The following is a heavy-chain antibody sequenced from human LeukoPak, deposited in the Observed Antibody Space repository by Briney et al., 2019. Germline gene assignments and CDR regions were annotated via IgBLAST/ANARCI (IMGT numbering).Heavy chain of an antibody. D-gene: IGHD2-8*01. CDR1: GGSISSSRYC. CDR2: IYYSGSS. CDR3: ARLLMGSHLIDY. Sequence: PSETLSLTCTVSGGSISSSRYCWGWIRQPPGKGLEWIGSIYYSGSSYYNPSLKSRVTLSVDTSKNQFSLKLTSMTATDTAVFYCARLLMGSHLIDYWGQGTLVTVSS. J-gene: IGHJ4*02. V-gene: IGHV4-39*01.